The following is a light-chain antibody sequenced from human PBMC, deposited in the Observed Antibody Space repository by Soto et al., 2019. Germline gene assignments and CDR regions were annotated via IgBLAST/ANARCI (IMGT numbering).Light chain of an antibody. CDR1: QSVSSN. Sequence: EIVMTQPPATLSVSQGERATLSCRASQSVSSNLAWYPQKPGQAPRLLIYGASTMATGIPARFSGRGSGTESTLTISSLHSEDFAVYYCQQYNNWPWTLGQGTKVDSK. CDR3: QQYNNWPWT. CDR2: GAS. V-gene: IGKV3-15*01. J-gene: IGKJ1*01.